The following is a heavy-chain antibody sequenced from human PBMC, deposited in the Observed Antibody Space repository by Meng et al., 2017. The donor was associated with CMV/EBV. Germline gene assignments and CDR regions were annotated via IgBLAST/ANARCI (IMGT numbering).Heavy chain of an antibody. D-gene: IGHD2-2*01. CDR2: IIPILGIA. Sequence: SVKVSCKASGYTFTSYGISWVRQAPGQGLEWMGRIIPILGIANYAQKFQGRVTITADKSTSTAYMELSSLRSEDTAVYYCARDGRYCSSTSCYVVGNYYYYYGMDVWGQGTTVTVSS. CDR3: ARDGRYCSSTSCYVVGNYYYYYGMDV. CDR1: GYTFTSYG. V-gene: IGHV1-69*04. J-gene: IGHJ6*02.